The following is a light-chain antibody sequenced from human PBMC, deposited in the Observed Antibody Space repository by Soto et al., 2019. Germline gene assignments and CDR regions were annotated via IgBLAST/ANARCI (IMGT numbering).Light chain of an antibody. V-gene: IGKV3-20*01. CDR1: QTISSSY. CDR2: GIS. J-gene: IGKJ1*01. Sequence: EIVLTQSPGTLSLSPGERATLSCRASQTISSSYLAWYQQKPGQAPRLLMYGISRKATGIPDRFSGSGSGTDFTLTITRLEPEDFAVYYCQQYVTSSHRTFGQGTKVEIK. CDR3: QQYVTSSHRT.